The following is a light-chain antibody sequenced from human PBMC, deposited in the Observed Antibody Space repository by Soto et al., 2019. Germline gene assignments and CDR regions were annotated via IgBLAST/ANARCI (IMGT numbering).Light chain of an antibody. V-gene: IGKV3-20*01. CDR1: QSVNNNY. J-gene: IGKJ2*01. Sequence: EIVLTQSPGTLSLSPGERATLSCRASQSVNNNYLAWYQQKPGQAPRLLIYRASSRDTGIPDRFSGSGSGTDFTLTISRLEPEDFAVYYCQQYGSSQYTFGQGPKLEIK. CDR2: RAS. CDR3: QQYGSSQYT.